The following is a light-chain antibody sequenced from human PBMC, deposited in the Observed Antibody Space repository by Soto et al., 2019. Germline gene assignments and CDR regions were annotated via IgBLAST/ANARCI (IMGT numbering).Light chain of an antibody. Sequence: EIVLTQSPGTLSLSPGERATLSCRSSQSVNSNYLAWYQQKPGQAPRLLIYGASSRATGIPDRFSGSGSGTDFTLTISRLEPEDFAAYYCQQYGSSPWTFGQGTKVDIK. CDR2: GAS. J-gene: IGKJ1*01. CDR1: QSVNSNY. V-gene: IGKV3-20*01. CDR3: QQYGSSPWT.